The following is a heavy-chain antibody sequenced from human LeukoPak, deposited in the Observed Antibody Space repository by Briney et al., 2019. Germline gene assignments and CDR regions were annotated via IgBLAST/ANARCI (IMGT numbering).Heavy chain of an antibody. Sequence: EGSLRLSCAATGVSFSSYAMYWVRQAPGEGLEWVSVISASGGTTYYAASVKGRFTISRDKSTCILYLQINRLRVEDTAAYYCAKARGVATNYGALASWGQGTLVTVSS. CDR1: GVSFSSYA. V-gene: IGHV3-23*01. CDR3: AKARGVATNYGALAS. D-gene: IGHD5-24*01. J-gene: IGHJ4*02. CDR2: ISASGGTT.